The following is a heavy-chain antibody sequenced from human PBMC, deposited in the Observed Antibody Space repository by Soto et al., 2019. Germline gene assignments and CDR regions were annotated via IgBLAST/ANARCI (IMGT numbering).Heavy chain of an antibody. CDR1: GGTFSSYA. V-gene: IGHV1-69*13. J-gene: IGHJ6*02. CDR2: IIPIFGTA. D-gene: IGHD3-22*01. Sequence: SVKVSCKASGGTFSSYAISWVRQAPGQGLEWMGGIIPIFGTANYAQKFQGRVTITADESTSTAYMELSSLRSEDTAVYYCASNAYYYDSSGYLPYYYYYGMDVWGQGTTVTVSS. CDR3: ASNAYYYDSSGYLPYYYYYGMDV.